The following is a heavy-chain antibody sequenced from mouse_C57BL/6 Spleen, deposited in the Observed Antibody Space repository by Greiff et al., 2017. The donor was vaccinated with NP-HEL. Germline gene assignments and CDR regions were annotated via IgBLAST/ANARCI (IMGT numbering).Heavy chain of an antibody. CDR2: LYPGDGDT. CDR3: ARRATGTGYFDY. J-gene: IGHJ2*01. D-gene: IGHD4-1*02. V-gene: IGHV1-82*01. Sequence: QVQLQQSGPELVKPGASVKISCKASGYAFSSSWMNWVKQRPGKGLAWIGRLYPGDGDTTYNGKFKGKATLTADKSSSTAYMQLSSLTSEDSAVYFCARRATGTGYFDYWGQGTTLTVSS. CDR1: GYAFSSSW.